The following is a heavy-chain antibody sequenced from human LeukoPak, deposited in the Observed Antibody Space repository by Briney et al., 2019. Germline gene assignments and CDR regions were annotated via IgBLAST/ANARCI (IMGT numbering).Heavy chain of an antibody. V-gene: IGHV4-59*11. CDR2: IYYSGST. D-gene: IGHD3-22*01. CDR3: AREVDYYDSSGPDHAFDI. CDR1: GGSISSHY. J-gene: IGHJ3*02. Sequence: SETLSLTCTVSGGSISSHYWSWIRQPPGKGLEWIGYIYYSGSTNYSPSLKSRVTISVDTSKNQFSLKLSSVTAADTAVYYCAREVDYYDSSGPDHAFDIWGQGTMVTVSS.